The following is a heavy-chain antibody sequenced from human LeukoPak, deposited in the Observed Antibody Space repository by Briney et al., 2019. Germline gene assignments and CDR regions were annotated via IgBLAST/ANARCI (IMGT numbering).Heavy chain of an antibody. V-gene: IGHV4-4*07. J-gene: IGHJ4*02. CDR2: FFIGGHA. D-gene: IGHD3-22*01. Sequence: SETLSLTCNVSGVSIDKYYWTWIRQPAGKELEWIGRFFIGGHADYNPSVKSRVTMSVDTSKNQFSLKLTSVTVADTAVYYCARLHVHDNTGREYFDSWGQGTLVTISS. CDR1: GVSIDKYY. CDR3: ARLHVHDNTGREYFDS.